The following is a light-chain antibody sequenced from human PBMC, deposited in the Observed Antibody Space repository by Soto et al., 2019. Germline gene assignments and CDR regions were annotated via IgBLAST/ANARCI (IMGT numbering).Light chain of an antibody. CDR1: SSNIGDNP. Sequence: QSVLTQPPSASGTPGQRITISCFGSSSNIGDNPVNWYQQLAGAAPTLLIYITDQRPSGVPDRFSGSKSGTSASLAISGLQPEDEADYYCAAWDDSLNALFGTGTKGTVL. CDR2: ITD. V-gene: IGLV1-44*01. CDR3: AAWDDSLNAL. J-gene: IGLJ1*01.